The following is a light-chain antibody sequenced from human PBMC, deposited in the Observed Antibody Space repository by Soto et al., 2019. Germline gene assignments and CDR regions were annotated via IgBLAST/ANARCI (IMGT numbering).Light chain of an antibody. CDR3: QKYDGTGT. J-gene: IGKJ1*01. CDR1: QSVSSN. V-gene: IGKV3-15*01. CDR2: GAS. Sequence: EIVMTQSPATLSVSPGERATLSCRASQSVSSNLAWYQQKPGQAPRLLIYGASTRATGIPARFSASGTGTDFTLTISDVQPEDFAMYYCQKYDGTGTFGQGTKVDIK.